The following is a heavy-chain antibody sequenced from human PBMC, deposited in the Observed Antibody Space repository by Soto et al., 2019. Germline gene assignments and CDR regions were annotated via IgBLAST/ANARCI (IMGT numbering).Heavy chain of an antibody. CDR2: IQNDGST. V-gene: IGHV3-66*01. J-gene: IGHJ6*03. Sequence: SGGSLRLSCVSSGFSVKTTFVNWVRQAPGKGLEWVSLIQNDGSTFYSDSVKGRFTISKDRSRNTVYLQMNSLRDEDTAVYYCAKEYYYYMDVWGKGTTVTVSS. CDR3: AKEYYYYMDV. CDR1: GFSVKTTF.